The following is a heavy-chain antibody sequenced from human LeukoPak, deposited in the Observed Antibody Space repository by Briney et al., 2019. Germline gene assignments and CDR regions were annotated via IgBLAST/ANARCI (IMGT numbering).Heavy chain of an antibody. CDR1: GFTFSSYE. D-gene: IGHD6-6*01. J-gene: IGHJ6*02. CDR2: ISSSGSTI. V-gene: IGHV3-48*03. Sequence: GGSLRLSCAASGFTFSSYEMNWVRQAPGKGLEWVSYISSSGSTINYADSVKGRFTISRDNAKNSLYLQMNSLRAEDTAVYYCARVRPGYYYGMDVWGQGTTVTVSS. CDR3: ARVRPGYYYGMDV.